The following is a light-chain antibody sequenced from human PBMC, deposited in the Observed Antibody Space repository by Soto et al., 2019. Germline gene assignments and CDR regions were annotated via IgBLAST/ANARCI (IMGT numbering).Light chain of an antibody. V-gene: IGKV3-15*01. J-gene: IGKJ4*01. CDR2: GAS. Sequence: EIVMTQSPATLSVSPGEGATLSCRASQGLTTKLAWYQQKPGQAPRLLIYGASTRATGIPARFSGSGSGTEFTLTISSLQSEDSAVYFCQQYGRSPLTFGGGTKVEIK. CDR1: QGLTTK. CDR3: QQYGRSPLT.